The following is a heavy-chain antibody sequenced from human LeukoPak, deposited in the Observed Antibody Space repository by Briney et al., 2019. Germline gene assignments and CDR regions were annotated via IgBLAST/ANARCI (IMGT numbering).Heavy chain of an antibody. CDR1: GYTFTSYD. Sequence: GASVKVSCKASGYTFTSYDINWVRQATGQGLEWMGWMNPNSGNTGYAQKFQGSVTMTRNTSISTAYMELSSLRSEDTAVYYCARWSGSTEGFDYWGQGTLVTASS. CDR3: ARWSGSTEGFDY. V-gene: IGHV1-8*01. J-gene: IGHJ4*02. D-gene: IGHD2-15*01. CDR2: MNPNSGNT.